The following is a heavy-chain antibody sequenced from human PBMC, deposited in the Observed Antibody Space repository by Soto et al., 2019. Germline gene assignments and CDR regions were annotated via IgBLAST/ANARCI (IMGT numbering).Heavy chain of an antibody. V-gene: IGHV1-18*01. J-gene: IGHJ4*02. CDR3: ASDLDGSGSYYTAY. CDR2: ISAYNGNT. D-gene: IGHD3-10*01. Sequence: GASVKVSCKASGYMFVTYGINWVRQAPGQGLEWMGWISAYNGNTKYAQNLQGRVTMTTDASTSTAYMEMRSLRSDDAAVYYCASDLDGSGSYYTAYWGPGTLVTVS. CDR1: GYMFVTYG.